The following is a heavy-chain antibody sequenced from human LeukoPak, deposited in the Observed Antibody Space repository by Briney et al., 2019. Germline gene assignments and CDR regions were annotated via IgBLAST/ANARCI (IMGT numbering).Heavy chain of an antibody. V-gene: IGHV3-23*01. CDR3: AREGYCSSTSCRGLLGAFDI. CDR2: ISGSGGST. CDR1: GFTFSDYY. Sequence: GGSLRLSCAASGFTFSDYYMSWIRQAPGKGLEWVSAISGSGGSTYYADSVKGRFTISRDNSKNTLYLQMNSLRAEDTAVYYCAREGYCSSTSCRGLLGAFDIWGQGTMVTVSS. J-gene: IGHJ3*02. D-gene: IGHD2-2*01.